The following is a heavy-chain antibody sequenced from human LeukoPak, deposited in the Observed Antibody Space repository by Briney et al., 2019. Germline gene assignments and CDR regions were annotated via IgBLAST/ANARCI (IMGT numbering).Heavy chain of an antibody. CDR2: INPSGGST. J-gene: IGHJ4*02. V-gene: IGHV1-46*01. CDR3: ASSPPPDFDY. Sequence: MGIINPSGGSTSYAQKFQGRVTMTRDTSTSTVYMELSSLRSEDTAVYYCASSPPPDFDYWGQGTLVTVSS.